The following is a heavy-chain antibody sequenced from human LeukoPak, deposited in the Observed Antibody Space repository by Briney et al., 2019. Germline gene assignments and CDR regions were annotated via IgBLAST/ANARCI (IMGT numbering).Heavy chain of an antibody. V-gene: IGHV1-8*01. CDR1: GYTFTSYD. CDR3: ARDSGRVGA. Sequence: GASVTVSFKASGYTFTSYDFNWVRQATGQGLEWMGWMNPNSGNTGYAQKFQGRVTMTRNTSISTDYMELSSRRSEVTAVYYCARDSGRVGAWGQGTLVTVSS. D-gene: IGHD3-10*01. J-gene: IGHJ5*02. CDR2: MNPNSGNT.